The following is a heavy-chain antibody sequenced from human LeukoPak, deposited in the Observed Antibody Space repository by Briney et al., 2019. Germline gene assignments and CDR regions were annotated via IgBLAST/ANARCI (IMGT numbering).Heavy chain of an antibody. J-gene: IGHJ4*02. V-gene: IGHV3-74*01. Sequence: PGGSLRLSCAASGFTFSSHWMHWVRQTPGKGLVWVSRINSDGSSTNYADSVRGRFTISRDNAKNTLYLQMNSLRAEDTAVYYCARDGSGWPFDYWGQGTLVTVSS. D-gene: IGHD6-19*01. CDR3: ARDGSGWPFDY. CDR2: INSDGSST. CDR1: GFTFSSHW.